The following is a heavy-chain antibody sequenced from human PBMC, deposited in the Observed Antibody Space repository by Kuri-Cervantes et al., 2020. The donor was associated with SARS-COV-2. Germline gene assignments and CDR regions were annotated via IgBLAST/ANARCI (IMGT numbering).Heavy chain of an antibody. Sequence: GSLRLSCTVSGGSVSSGSYYWSWIRQPPGKGLEWIGYIYYSGSTNYNPSLKSRVTISVDTSKNQFSLKLSSVTAADTAVYYCARLPIAAAALDYWGQGTLVTVSS. CDR2: IYYSGST. V-gene: IGHV4-61*01. CDR3: ARLPIAAAALDY. J-gene: IGHJ4*02. CDR1: GGSVSSGSYY. D-gene: IGHD6-13*01.